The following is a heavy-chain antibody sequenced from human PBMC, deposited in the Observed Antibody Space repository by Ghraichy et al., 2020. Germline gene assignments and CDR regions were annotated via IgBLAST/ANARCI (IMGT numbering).Heavy chain of an antibody. D-gene: IGHD4-11*01. J-gene: IGHJ4*02. CDR2: INHSGST. Sequence: SETLSLTCAVYGGSFSGYYWSWIRQPPGKGLEWIGEINHSGSTNYNPSLKSRVTISVDTSKNQFSLKLSSVTAADTAVYYCARHLHPPDYWGQGTLVTVSS. CDR1: GGSFSGYY. CDR3: ARHLHPPDY. V-gene: IGHV4-34*01.